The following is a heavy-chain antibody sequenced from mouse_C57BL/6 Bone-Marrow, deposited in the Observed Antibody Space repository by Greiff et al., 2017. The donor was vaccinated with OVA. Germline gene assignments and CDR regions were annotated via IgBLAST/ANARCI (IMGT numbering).Heavy chain of an antibody. CDR1: GFTFSSYA. Sequence: EVQRVESGGGLVKPGGSLKLSCAASGFTFSSYAMSWVRQTPEKRLEWVATISDGGSYTYYPDNVKGRFTISRDNAKNNLYLQMSHLKSEDTAMYYCARDPYYGNYEGFAYWGQGTLVTVSA. V-gene: IGHV5-4*01. CDR3: ARDPYYGNYEGFAY. J-gene: IGHJ3*01. CDR2: ISDGGSYT. D-gene: IGHD2-10*01.